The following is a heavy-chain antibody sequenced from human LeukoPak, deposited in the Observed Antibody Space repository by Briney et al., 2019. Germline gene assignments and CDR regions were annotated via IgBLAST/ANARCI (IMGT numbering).Heavy chain of an antibody. J-gene: IGHJ3*02. CDR2: INPDSGGT. Sequence: ASVKVSCKTSGYTFTGYFIHWVRQAPGQGLEWMGWINPDSGGTNYAQNFQGRVTMTRDTSISTAYMEVSRLTSNDTAVYYCAENRGSERTFDIWGQGTMVTVSS. CDR1: GYTFTGYF. CDR3: AENRGSERTFDI. V-gene: IGHV1-2*02. D-gene: IGHD1-26*01.